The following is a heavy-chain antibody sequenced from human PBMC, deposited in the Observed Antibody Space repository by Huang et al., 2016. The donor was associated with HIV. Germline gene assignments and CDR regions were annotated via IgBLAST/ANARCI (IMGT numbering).Heavy chain of an antibody. V-gene: IGHV3-30-3*01. Sequence: QVQLVESGGGVVQPGRSLRLSCAAFGFTFSNYSMHWVRQAPGKGLEWVAGISYDGSNKYYTDSVKGRFTISRDNSKNALYLQMNSLRAEDTAVYYCARRAVAGIYYYYYMDVWGKGTTVTVSS. D-gene: IGHD6-19*01. CDR1: GFTFSNYS. CDR3: ARRAVAGIYYYYYMDV. CDR2: ISYDGSNK. J-gene: IGHJ6*03.